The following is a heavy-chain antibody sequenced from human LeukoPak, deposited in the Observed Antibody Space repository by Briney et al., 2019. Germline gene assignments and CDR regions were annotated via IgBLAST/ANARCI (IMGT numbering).Heavy chain of an antibody. Sequence: GASVKVSCKASGYTSTGYYMHWVRQAPGQGLEWMGWINPNSGGTNYAQKFQGRVTMTRDTSISTAYMELSRLRSDDTAVYYCARVPLGSSSWYRAWGQGTLVTVSS. CDR2: INPNSGGT. CDR1: GYTSTGYY. J-gene: IGHJ5*02. CDR3: ARVPLGSSSWYRA. D-gene: IGHD6-13*01. V-gene: IGHV1-2*02.